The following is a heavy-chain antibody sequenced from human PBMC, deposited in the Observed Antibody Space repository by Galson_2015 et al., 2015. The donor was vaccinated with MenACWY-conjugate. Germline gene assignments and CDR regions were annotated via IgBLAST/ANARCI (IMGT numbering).Heavy chain of an antibody. J-gene: IGHJ6*02. Sequence: SLRLSCAASGFTFSNYWMTWVRQAPGKGLEWVVNINQDGSVKNYVDSVKGRFTISRDNAENSLRLQMDSLRAEDTAVYYCARDPPHYYDNNYDMDVWGQGTTVTVSS. V-gene: IGHV3-7*03. CDR3: ARDPPHYYDNNYDMDV. CDR1: GFTFSNYW. CDR2: INQDGSVK. D-gene: IGHD3-22*01.